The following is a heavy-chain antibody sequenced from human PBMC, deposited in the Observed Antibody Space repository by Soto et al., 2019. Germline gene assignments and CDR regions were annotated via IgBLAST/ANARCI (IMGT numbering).Heavy chain of an antibody. Sequence: SETLSLTCTVSSGYISSYYWSWIRQPPGKGLEWIGYVYYSGSTYYNPSLKRRVAISVDTSKNQFSLKLRSVTAADTAVYYCARGSTVTDYYYYGMDVWGQGTTVTVSS. V-gene: IGHV4-59*01. J-gene: IGHJ6*02. CDR3: ARGSTVTDYYYYGMDV. CDR1: SGYISSYY. CDR2: VYYSGST. D-gene: IGHD4-4*01.